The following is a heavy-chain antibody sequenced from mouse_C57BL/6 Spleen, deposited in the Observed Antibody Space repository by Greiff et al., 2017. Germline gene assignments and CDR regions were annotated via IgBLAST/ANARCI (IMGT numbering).Heavy chain of an antibody. V-gene: IGHV1-82*01. J-gene: IGHJ3*01. CDR1: GYAFSSSW. D-gene: IGHD1-2*01. CDR2: IYPGDGDT. CDR3: SRRDGHYEGFAY. Sequence: VQLQQSGPELVKPGASVKISCKASGYAFSSSWMNWVKQRPGKGLEWIGRIYPGDGDTKYNGKFKGKATLTADKSSSTAYMELSSLTSEDSAVSFCSRRDGHYEGFAYWGQGTLVTVSA.